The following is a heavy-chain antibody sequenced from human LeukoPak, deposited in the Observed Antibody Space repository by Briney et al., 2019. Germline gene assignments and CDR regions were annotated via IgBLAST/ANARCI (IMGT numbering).Heavy chain of an antibody. D-gene: IGHD3-3*01. CDR3: ARDLRDYDFGIGYYIGWFDP. CDR2: IIPIFGTE. Sequence: SVKVSCKASGGTFNSYAIRWVRQAPRQGLEWMGGIIPIFGTENYAQKFQGRVTITADESTSTAYMELSSLRSEDTAVYYCARDLRDYDFGIGYYIGWFDPWGQGTLVTVSS. V-gene: IGHV1-69*01. CDR1: GGTFNSYA. J-gene: IGHJ5*02.